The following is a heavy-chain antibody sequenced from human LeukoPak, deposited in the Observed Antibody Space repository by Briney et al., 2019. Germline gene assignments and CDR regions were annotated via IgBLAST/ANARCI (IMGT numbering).Heavy chain of an antibody. CDR1: GFTFSSYA. D-gene: IGHD3-9*01. J-gene: IGHJ4*02. V-gene: IGHV3-30*04. CDR3: AGGTRRYFDWLLYFYFDY. Sequence: GRSLRLSCAASGFTFSSYAMHWVRQAPGKGLEWVAVISYDGSNKYYADSVKGRFTISRDNSKNTLYLQMNSLRAEDTAVYYCAGGTRRYFDWLLYFYFDYWGQGTLVTVSS. CDR2: ISYDGSNK.